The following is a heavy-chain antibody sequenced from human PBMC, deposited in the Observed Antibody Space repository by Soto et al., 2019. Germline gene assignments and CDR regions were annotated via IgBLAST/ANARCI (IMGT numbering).Heavy chain of an antibody. Sequence: EVQVLESGGGLVQPGESLRLSCAASGFSFNTYAMSWVRLAPGKGLEWVSAISGSGDRTYYADSVQGRFTISRDNSKNTLYLQMNSLRAEDTAVYYCARDRIAGSGSCDNWGQGTLVTVSS. CDR1: GFSFNTYA. CDR3: ARDRIAGSGSCDN. J-gene: IGHJ4*02. D-gene: IGHD3-10*01. CDR2: ISGSGDRT. V-gene: IGHV3-23*01.